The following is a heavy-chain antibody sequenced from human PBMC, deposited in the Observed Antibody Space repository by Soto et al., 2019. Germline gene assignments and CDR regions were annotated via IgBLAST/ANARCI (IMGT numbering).Heavy chain of an antibody. CDR2: IKQDGSEE. Sequence: LRLSCVGSGFTFQTYWMTWVRQAPGKGLEWVANIKQDGSEEHYVDSGKGRFTISRDNAKNSLYLQMNSLRAEDTAVYYCASQRRDGYFGDYWGPGTLVTVSS. CDR1: GFTFQTYW. V-gene: IGHV3-7*01. CDR3: ASQRRDGYFGDY. D-gene: IGHD5-12*01. J-gene: IGHJ4*02.